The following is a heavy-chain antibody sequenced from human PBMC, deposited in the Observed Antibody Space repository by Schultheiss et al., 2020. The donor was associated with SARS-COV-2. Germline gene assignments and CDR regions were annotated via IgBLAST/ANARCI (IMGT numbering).Heavy chain of an antibody. CDR3: AKGSTYSYGPGFYYFDY. Sequence: GESLKISCAASGFTFNYYAMYWVRQAPGKGLEWVSAISGSGGSTYYADSVKGRFTISRDNSKNTLYLQMNSLRAEDTAVYYCAKGSTYSYGPGFYYFDYWGQGTLVTVSS. CDR1: GFTFNYYA. CDR2: ISGSGGST. J-gene: IGHJ4*02. V-gene: IGHV3-23*01. D-gene: IGHD5-18*01.